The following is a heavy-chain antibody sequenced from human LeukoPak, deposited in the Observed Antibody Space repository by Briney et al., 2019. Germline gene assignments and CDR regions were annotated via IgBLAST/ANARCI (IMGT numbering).Heavy chain of an antibody. CDR2: IWYDGSNK. CDR3: ARGVQMATIMDAFDI. D-gene: IGHD5-24*01. CDR1: GFTFSSYG. Sequence: PGGSLRLSWAAAGFTFSSYGMHWVRQAPGKGREWVAVIWYDGSNKYYADSVKGRFTISRDNSKNTLYLQMNSLRAEDTAVYYCARGVQMATIMDAFDIWGQGTMVTVSS. V-gene: IGHV3-33*01. J-gene: IGHJ3*02.